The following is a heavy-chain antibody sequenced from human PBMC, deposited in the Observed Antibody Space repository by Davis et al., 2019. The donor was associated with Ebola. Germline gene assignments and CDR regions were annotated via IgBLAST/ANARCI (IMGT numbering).Heavy chain of an antibody. J-gene: IGHJ4*02. CDR1: GFTFSSYG. Sequence: PGGSLRLSCAASGFTFSSYGMNWVRQAPGKGLEWVSTISGGGTITYYADSVKGRFTISRDNSKNTLYLQLNSLRAEDTAVYYCAKTGPDSSWFPFDYWGQGTLVTVSS. CDR2: ISGGGTIT. D-gene: IGHD6-13*01. V-gene: IGHV3-23*01. CDR3: AKTGPDSSWFPFDY.